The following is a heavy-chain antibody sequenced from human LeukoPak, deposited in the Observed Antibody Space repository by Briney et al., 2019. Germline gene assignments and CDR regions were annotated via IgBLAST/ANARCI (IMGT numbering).Heavy chain of an antibody. CDR2: IYYSGST. J-gene: IGHJ4*02. CDR1: GGSISSYY. Sequence: PSETLSLTCAVSGGSISSYYLSWIRQPPGKGLEWIGYIYYSGSTNYNPSLKSRVTISVDPSKNQFSLKLSSVTAADTAVYYCARHRGYGFDYWGQGTLDTVSS. CDR3: ARHRGYGFDY. V-gene: IGHV4-59*08. D-gene: IGHD3-10*01.